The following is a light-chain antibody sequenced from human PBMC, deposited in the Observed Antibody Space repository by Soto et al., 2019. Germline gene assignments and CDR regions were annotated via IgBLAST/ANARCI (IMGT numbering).Light chain of an antibody. CDR2: DTS. J-gene: IGKJ4*01. Sequence: EVALTQSPASLSASLGESVTLSCRASQSVGDTLDWYQHKPGRTPRLLIYDTSAIATGVPARFSGSSSAPKDIITTNSMLYEDVASYYCRRYNNRPLTFGGGTKVESK. CDR3: RRYNNRPLT. CDR1: QSVGDT. V-gene: IGKV3-15*01.